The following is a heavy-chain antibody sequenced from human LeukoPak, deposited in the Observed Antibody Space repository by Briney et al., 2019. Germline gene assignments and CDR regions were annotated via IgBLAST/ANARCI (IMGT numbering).Heavy chain of an antibody. CDR2: INPSGGST. CDR1: GYTFTSYY. Sequence: ASVKVSCKASGYTFTSYYMHWVRQAPGQGLEWMGIINPSGGSTSCAQKFQGRVTMTRDMSTSTVYMELSSLRSEDTAVYYCARDLYYDSSGYPVRAFDIWGQGTMVTVSS. V-gene: IGHV1-46*01. J-gene: IGHJ3*02. D-gene: IGHD3-22*01. CDR3: ARDLYYDSSGYPVRAFDI.